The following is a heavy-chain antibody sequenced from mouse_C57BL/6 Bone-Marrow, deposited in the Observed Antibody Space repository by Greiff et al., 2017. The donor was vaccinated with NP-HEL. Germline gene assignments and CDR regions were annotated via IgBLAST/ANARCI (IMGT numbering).Heavy chain of an antibody. Sequence: EVQRVESGAELVRPGASVKLSCTASGFNIKDDYMHWVKQRPEQGLEWIGWIDPENGDTEYASKFQGKATITADTSSNTAYLQLSSLTSEDTAVYYCTTSKTAYWGQGTLVTVSA. J-gene: IGHJ3*01. D-gene: IGHD2-5*01. CDR1: GFNIKDDY. V-gene: IGHV14-4*01. CDR2: IDPENGDT. CDR3: TTSKTAY.